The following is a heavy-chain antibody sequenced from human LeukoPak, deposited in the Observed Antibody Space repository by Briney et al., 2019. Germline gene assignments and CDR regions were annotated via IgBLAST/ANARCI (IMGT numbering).Heavy chain of an antibody. D-gene: IGHD2-2*01. CDR3: AKTPNRVVVPAAMPFDY. J-gene: IGHJ4*02. CDR1: GFTFSTYG. CDR2: IRYDGNNK. V-gene: IGHV3-30*02. Sequence: GGSLRLSCAASGFTFSTYGMHWVRQAPGKGLEWVAFIRYDGNNKYYADSVKGRFTISRDNSKNTLYLKMNSLRAEDAAVYYCAKTPNRVVVPAAMPFDYWGQGTLVTVSS.